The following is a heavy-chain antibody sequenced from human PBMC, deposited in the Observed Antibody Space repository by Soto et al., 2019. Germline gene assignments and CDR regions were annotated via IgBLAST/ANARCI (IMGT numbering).Heavy chain of an antibody. D-gene: IGHD3-10*01. Sequence: QVQLVQSGAAVKKPGASVKVSCKASGYSFTSHGISWVRQAPGQGLEWMGWISANSGDTNYAQKLQGRVTVTTDTSTSSAYLELRILRSEDTAVYYCARMVRGSNIDYYRYTDDCVKGTAVTVSS. CDR3: ARMVRGSNIDYYRYTDD. V-gene: IGHV1-18*01. J-gene: IGHJ6*03. CDR2: ISANSGDT. CDR1: GYSFTSHG.